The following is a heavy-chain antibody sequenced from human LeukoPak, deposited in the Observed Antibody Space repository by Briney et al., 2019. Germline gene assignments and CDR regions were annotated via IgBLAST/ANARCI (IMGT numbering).Heavy chain of an antibody. CDR2: IYYSGST. V-gene: IGHV4-59*01. CDR3: AREGVATTFDY. Sequence: PSETLSLTCTVSGGSISSYYWSWIRQPPGKGLEWIGYIYYSGSTNYNPSLKSRVTISVDTSKNQFSLKLSSVTAADTAVYYCAREGVATTFDYWGQGTLVTVSP. D-gene: IGHD5-12*01. CDR1: GGSISSYY. J-gene: IGHJ4*02.